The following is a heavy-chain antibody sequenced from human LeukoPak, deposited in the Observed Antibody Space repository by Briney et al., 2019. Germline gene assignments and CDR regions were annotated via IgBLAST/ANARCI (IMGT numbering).Heavy chain of an antibody. CDR1: GYIFNTNG. CDR3: ARDAFQGSRRSNWFDP. CDR2: INANTGST. Sequence: ASVKVSCKGSGYIFNTNGINWVRQAPGQGLEWMGWINANTGSTNYAQKFQGRVTMTTDTSASTAYMDLTSLTSDDTATYYCARDAFQGSRRSNWFDPWGQGTLLIVSS. V-gene: IGHV1-18*01. D-gene: IGHD3-16*01. J-gene: IGHJ5*02.